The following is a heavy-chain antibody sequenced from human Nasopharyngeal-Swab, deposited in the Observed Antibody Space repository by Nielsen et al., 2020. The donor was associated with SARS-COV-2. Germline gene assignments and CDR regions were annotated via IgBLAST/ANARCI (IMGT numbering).Heavy chain of an antibody. CDR3: ARHGYSSGWYGGVRVDAFDI. D-gene: IGHD6-19*01. CDR1: GFTFSDYY. CDR2: IYYSGST. V-gene: IGHV4-39*01. Sequence: GSLRLSCAASGFTFSDYYMNWVRQAPGKGLEWIGSIYYSGSTYYNPSLKSRVTISVDTSKNQFSLKLSSVTAADTAVYYCARHGYSSGWYGGVRVDAFDIWGQGTMVTVSS. J-gene: IGHJ3*02.